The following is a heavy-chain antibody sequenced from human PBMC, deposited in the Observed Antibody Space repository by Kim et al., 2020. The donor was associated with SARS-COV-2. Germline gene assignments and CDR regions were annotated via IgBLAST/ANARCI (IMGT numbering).Heavy chain of an antibody. Sequence: ASVKVSCKGSGYTLTGHHINWVRQAPGQGFEWMGWINGNSGGTNYAQTFQGRVTLTRGTSINTAYMELSNLRSDDTAVYYCARAFSYYSFDYWGQGTQVTVSS. D-gene: IGHD3-10*01. J-gene: IGHJ4*02. CDR1: GYTLTGHH. V-gene: IGHV1-2*02. CDR2: INGNSGGT. CDR3: ARAFSYYSFDY.